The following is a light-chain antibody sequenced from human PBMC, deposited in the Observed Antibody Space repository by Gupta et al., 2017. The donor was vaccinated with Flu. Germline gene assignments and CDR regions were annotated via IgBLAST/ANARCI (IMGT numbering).Light chain of an antibody. CDR3: SSFTDNNSWV. Sequence: QSALTQPASVSGSPGQSITISCTGTSSDIGSYNYVSWYQQHPGKAPNLIIYEVSNRPSALSDRFSGSKSGNTASLTISGLQAGDEADYYCSSFTDNNSWVFGGGTKVTVL. V-gene: IGLV2-14*01. J-gene: IGLJ3*02. CDR2: EVS. CDR1: SSDIGSYNY.